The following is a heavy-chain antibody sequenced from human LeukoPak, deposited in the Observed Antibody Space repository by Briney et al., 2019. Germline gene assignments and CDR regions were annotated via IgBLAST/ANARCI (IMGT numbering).Heavy chain of an antibody. Sequence: GGSLRLSCAAAGFTFNTYTIHWVRQAPDKGLEWVALILSDGSNKYYAESVEGRFTISRDNSKNTVYLQMNSLRSDDTAMYYCARDGGYSFGHRIDYWGQGTLVTVSS. V-gene: IGHV3-30-3*01. CDR3: ARDGGYSFGHRIDY. CDR1: GFTFNTYT. D-gene: IGHD5-12*01. CDR2: ILSDGSNK. J-gene: IGHJ4*02.